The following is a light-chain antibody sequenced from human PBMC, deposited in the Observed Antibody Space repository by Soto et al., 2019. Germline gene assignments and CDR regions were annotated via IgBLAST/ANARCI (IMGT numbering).Light chain of an antibody. CDR3: SSYAGSNNYV. CDR2: EVS. CDR1: SIDIGAYDS. Sequence: QSVLTQPASLSGSPGQSITISCAGTSIDIGAYDSVSWYQPHPGKAPRALIYEVSKRPSGVPYRFSGSKSGDTASLTVSGLQTEDEADYYCSSYAGSNNYVFGTGTKVTVL. V-gene: IGLV2-8*01. J-gene: IGLJ1*01.